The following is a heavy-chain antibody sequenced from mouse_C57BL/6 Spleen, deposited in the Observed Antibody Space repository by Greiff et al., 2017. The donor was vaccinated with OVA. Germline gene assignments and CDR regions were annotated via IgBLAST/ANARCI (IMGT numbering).Heavy chain of an antibody. CDR2: INPGSGGT. J-gene: IGHJ1*03. D-gene: IGHD4-1*01. V-gene: IGHV1-54*01. CDR1: GYAFTNYL. CDR3: ARTGDWYFDV. Sequence: QVQLQQSGAELVRPGTSVKVSCKASGYAFTNYLLEWVKQRPGQGLEWIGVINPGSGGTNYNEKFKGKATLTADKSSSTAYMQLSSLTSEDSAVYFCARTGDWYFDVWGTGTTVTVSS.